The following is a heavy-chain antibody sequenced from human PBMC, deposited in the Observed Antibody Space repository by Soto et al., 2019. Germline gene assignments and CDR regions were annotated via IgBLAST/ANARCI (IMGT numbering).Heavy chain of an antibody. J-gene: IGHJ6*02. D-gene: IGHD2-15*01. Sequence: QVQLVQSGAEVKKPGASVKVSCKAYGYRFTSNGISWVRQAPGQGLEWMGWISVHNGNTNYAQNFQGRVTMTADRCANTAYMEVRGLRSDDTAVYYCARGEVGEKRGYCSACGIDGWGQGTTVTVSS. V-gene: IGHV1-18*01. CDR1: GYRFTSNG. CDR3: ARGEVGEKRGYCSACGIDG. CDR2: ISVHNGNT.